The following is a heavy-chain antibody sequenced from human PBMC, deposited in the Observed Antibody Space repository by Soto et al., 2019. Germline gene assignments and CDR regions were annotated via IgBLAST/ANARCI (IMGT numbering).Heavy chain of an antibody. J-gene: IGHJ5*02. CDR2: VNHSGST. Sequence: SETLSLTCAVYGGSFSDSYWTWIRQPPGKGLEWIGEVNHSGSTKYNPSLKSRVTILVDTSKNQFSLNLSSVTAADTAVYYCARERVTPPTRSHGKFDPWGKGTLVT. CDR3: ARERVTPPTRSHGKFDP. CDR1: GGSFSDSY. D-gene: IGHD1-26*01. V-gene: IGHV4-34*01.